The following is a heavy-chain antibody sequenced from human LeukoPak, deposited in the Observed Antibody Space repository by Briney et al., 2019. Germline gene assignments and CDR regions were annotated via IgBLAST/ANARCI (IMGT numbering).Heavy chain of an antibody. V-gene: IGHV3-73*01. D-gene: IGHD6-13*01. CDR2: IRSKANSYAT. Sequence: GGSLRLSCAASGFTFSGSAMHWVRQASGKGLEWVGRIRSKANSYATAYAASVKGRFTISRDDSKNTAYLQMNSLKTEDTAVYYCTRLTGYSSSWYDGPFDYWGQGTLVTVSS. CDR3: TRLTGYSSSWYDGPFDY. CDR1: GFTFSGSA. J-gene: IGHJ4*02.